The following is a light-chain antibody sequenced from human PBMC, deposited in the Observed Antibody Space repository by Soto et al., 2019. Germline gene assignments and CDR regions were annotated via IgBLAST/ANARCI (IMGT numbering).Light chain of an antibody. CDR3: QQYDNLTLT. CDR2: DAS. CDR1: QSISSY. J-gene: IGKJ4*01. Sequence: DIQMTQSPSSLSASVGDRVNITCGASQSISSYLNWYQQKPGKAPKIXIYDASNLETGVPSRFSGSGSGTDFTFTISSLKNEDIATYYCQQYDNLTLTFGGGTKVDIK. V-gene: IGKV1-33*01.